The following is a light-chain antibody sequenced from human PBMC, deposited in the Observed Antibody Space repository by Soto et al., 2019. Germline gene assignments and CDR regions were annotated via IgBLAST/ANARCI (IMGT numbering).Light chain of an antibody. Sequence: QSVLTQPPSVSGAPGQRVTISWTGSSSNIGAGYDVHWYQQLPGTAPKLLIYRNNNRPSGVPDRFSGSKSGTSASLAITGLQAEDEADYYCHSYDSSLSGAVFGGGTKVTVL. CDR3: HSYDSSLSGAV. CDR1: SSNIGAGYD. V-gene: IGLV1-40*01. J-gene: IGLJ2*01. CDR2: RNN.